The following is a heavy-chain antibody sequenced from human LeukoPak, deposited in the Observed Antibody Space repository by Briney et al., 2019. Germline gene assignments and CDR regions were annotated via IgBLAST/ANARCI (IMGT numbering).Heavy chain of an antibody. V-gene: IGHV4-34*01. J-gene: IGHJ4*02. CDR3: ARRDYGGNSRSNDY. Sequence: SETLSLTCAVHGGSFSGYSWTWIRQPPGEGLEWIGEMSHCGYPNYNPSLKSRVAISVDTSKNQFSLNLTSVTAADTAVYYCARRDYGGNSRSNDYWGQGTLVTVSS. CDR1: GGSFSGYS. D-gene: IGHD4-23*01. CDR2: MSHCGYP.